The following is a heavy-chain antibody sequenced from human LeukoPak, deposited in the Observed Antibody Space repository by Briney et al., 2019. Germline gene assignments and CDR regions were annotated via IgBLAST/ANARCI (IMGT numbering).Heavy chain of an antibody. V-gene: IGHV3-23*01. D-gene: IGHD4-17*01. CDR1: GFTVSSSY. J-gene: IGHJ4*02. Sequence: PGGSLRLSCAASGFTVSSSYMSWVRQAPGKGLEWLSAISGSGASTYYGDSVKGRFTISRDNSRDTLYLQMDSLRAEDTAVYYCAKRPTTVTTFGRDYWGQGTLVTVSS. CDR3: AKRPTTVTTFGRDY. CDR2: ISGSGAST.